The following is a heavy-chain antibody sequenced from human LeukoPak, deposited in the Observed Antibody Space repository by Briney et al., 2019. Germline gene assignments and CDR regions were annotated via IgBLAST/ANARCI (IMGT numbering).Heavy chain of an antibody. CDR1: GFTFSSYA. J-gene: IGHJ3*02. CDR3: ARGDPRAFDI. Sequence: GGSLRLSCVASGFTFSSYAMNWVRQAPGKGLEWVSGISGSGDNTYYADSVKGRFTISRDNSKNTLYFQMNSLRAEDTAVYYCARGDPRAFDIWGQGTMVTVSS. CDR2: ISGSGDNT. V-gene: IGHV3-23*01.